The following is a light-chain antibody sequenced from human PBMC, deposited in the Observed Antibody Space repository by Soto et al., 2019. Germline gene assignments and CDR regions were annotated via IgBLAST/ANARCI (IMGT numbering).Light chain of an antibody. V-gene: IGKV3-15*01. CDR1: QSVSTN. Sequence: ETVMTQSPATLSVSPGERATISCGASQSVSTNLAWYQQKPGQVPRLLIYGASTRASDIPARFSGSGSGTEFTLTISSLQSEDFAVYYCQQYKEWPLTFGGGTKVEIE. J-gene: IGKJ4*01. CDR3: QQYKEWPLT. CDR2: GAS.